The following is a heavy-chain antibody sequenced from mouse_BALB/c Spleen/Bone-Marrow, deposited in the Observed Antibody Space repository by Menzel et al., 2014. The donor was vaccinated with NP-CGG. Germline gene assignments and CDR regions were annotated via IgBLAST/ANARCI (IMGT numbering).Heavy chain of an antibody. Sequence: EVKLMESGGGLVQPGGSLRLSCVTSGFTFIDYYMNWVRQPPGKALECVGFIRNKAKGYTTEYSASVKGRFTISRDNSQSSLYLQMNTPRAEDSAPYYCARDMGGILFDSWGQGTTLPVSS. D-gene: IGHD4-1*01. CDR1: GFTFIDYY. CDR2: IRNKAKGYTT. J-gene: IGHJ2*01. V-gene: IGHV7-3*02. CDR3: ARDMGGILFDS.